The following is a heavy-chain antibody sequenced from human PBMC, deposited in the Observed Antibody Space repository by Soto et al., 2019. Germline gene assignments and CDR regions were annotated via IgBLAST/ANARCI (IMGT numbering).Heavy chain of an antibody. J-gene: IGHJ6*02. Sequence: GGSLRLSCAASGFTFSSYAMGWVRQAPGKGLEWVSAISGSGGSTYYADSVKGRFTISRDNSKNSLYLQMNSLRDEDTAVYYCARAPSGGDRRMDVWGQGTTVTVSS. CDR3: ARAPSGGDRRMDV. CDR1: GFTFSSYA. V-gene: IGHV3-23*01. CDR2: ISGSGGST. D-gene: IGHD2-21*02.